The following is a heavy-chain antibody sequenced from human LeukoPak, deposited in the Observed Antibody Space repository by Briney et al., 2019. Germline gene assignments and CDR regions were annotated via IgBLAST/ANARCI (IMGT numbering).Heavy chain of an antibody. CDR2: MSYDGSNK. CDR3: ARLSAYYYGSYFYYYMDV. D-gene: IGHD3-10*01. CDR1: GFTFSSYA. Sequence: PGRSLRLSCAASGFTFSSYAMHWVRQAPGKGLEWVAVMSYDGSNKYFADSVKGRFTISRDNAKKSVYLHMSSLRAEDTALYYCARLSAYYYGSYFYYYMDVWGKGTTVTVSS. J-gene: IGHJ6*03. V-gene: IGHV3-30*04.